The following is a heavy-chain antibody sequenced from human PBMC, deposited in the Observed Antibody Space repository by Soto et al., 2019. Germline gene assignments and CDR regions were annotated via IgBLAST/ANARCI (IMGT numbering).Heavy chain of an antibody. V-gene: IGHV3-30-3*01. CDR3: ARDRGVSVPDY. CDR2: ISYDGSNK. J-gene: IGHJ4*02. Sequence: PGGSLRLSCAASGFTFSSYAMHWVRQAPGKGLEWVAVISYDGSNKYYADSVKGRFTISRDNSKNTLYLQMNSLRAEDTAVYYCARDRGVSVPDYWGQGTLVTVSS. D-gene: IGHD3-10*01. CDR1: GFTFSSYA.